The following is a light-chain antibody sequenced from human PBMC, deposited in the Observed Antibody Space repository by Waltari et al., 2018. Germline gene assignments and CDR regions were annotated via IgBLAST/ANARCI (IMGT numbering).Light chain of an antibody. CDR3: AAWDDSLNGPV. V-gene: IGLV1-44*01. J-gene: IGLJ2*01. CDR1: SSTIGRNL. Sequence: QSVLTQPPSASGTPGPRATIPCSGSSSTIGRNLVNWYQPLPGPAPKLLIYSNNQRPSGVPDRFSGSKSGTSASLAISGLQAEDEADYYCAAWDDSLNGPVFGGGTKLTVL. CDR2: SNN.